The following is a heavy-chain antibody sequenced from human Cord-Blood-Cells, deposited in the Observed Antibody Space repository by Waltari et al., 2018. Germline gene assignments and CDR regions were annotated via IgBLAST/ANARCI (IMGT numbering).Heavy chain of an antibody. CDR3: ARGSIAARLDY. Sequence: QVKLVESGGGVVQPGRSLRLSCAASGFTVSSYAMHWGRQAPGKGLEWVAVISYDGSNKYYADSVKGRFTISRDNSKNTLYLQMNSLRAEDTAVYYCARGSIAARLDYWGQGTLVTVSS. V-gene: IGHV3-30-3*01. J-gene: IGHJ4*02. D-gene: IGHD6-6*01. CDR1: GFTVSSYA. CDR2: ISYDGSNK.